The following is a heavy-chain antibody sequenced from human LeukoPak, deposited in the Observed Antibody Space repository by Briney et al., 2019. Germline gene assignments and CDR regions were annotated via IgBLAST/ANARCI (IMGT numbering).Heavy chain of an antibody. D-gene: IGHD3-3*01. CDR1: GGCISSSSYY. J-gene: IGHJ4*02. CDR2: IYSSGST. Sequence: SETLSLTCTVSGGCISSSSYYWGWIRQPPGKGLEWIGSIYSSGSTYYNPSLKSRVTISVDTSKNQFSLKLSSVTAADTAVYYCATNEWSGYYFEYWGQGTLVPVSS. CDR3: ATNEWSGYYFEY. V-gene: IGHV4-39*01.